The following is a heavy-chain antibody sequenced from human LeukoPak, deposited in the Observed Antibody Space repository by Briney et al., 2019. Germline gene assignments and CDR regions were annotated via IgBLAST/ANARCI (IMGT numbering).Heavy chain of an antibody. Sequence: GGSLRLSCAASGLTFSSYAMSWVRQAPGKGLEWVSGISGSGGSTYYADSVKGRFTISRDNSKNTLYLQMNSLRAEDTAVYYCAKKGDFWSGPFDYWGQGTLVTVSS. J-gene: IGHJ4*02. CDR2: ISGSGGST. CDR3: AKKGDFWSGPFDY. D-gene: IGHD3-3*01. CDR1: GLTFSSYA. V-gene: IGHV3-23*01.